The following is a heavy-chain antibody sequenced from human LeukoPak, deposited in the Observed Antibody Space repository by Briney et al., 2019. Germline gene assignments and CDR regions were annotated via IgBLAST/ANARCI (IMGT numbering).Heavy chain of an antibody. Sequence: ASVKVSCKASGYTFTSYGISWVRQAPGQGLEWMGWISAYNGNTNYAQKLQGRVTMTTDTSTSTAYMELRSLRSDDTAVYYCARAGDYGILTGYRWDLFDYWGQGTLVTVSS. CDR3: ARAGDYGILTGYRWDLFDY. J-gene: IGHJ4*02. V-gene: IGHV1-18*04. CDR2: ISAYNGNT. CDR1: GYTFTSYG. D-gene: IGHD3-9*01.